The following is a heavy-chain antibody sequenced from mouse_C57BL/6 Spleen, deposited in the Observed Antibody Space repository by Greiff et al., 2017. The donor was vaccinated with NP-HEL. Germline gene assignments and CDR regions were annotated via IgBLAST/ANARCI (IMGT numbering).Heavy chain of an antibody. CDR2: IWSGGST. V-gene: IGHV2-2*01. Sequence: VKLVESGPGLVQPSQSLSITCTVSGFSLTSYGVHWVRQSPGTGLEWLGVIWSGGSTDYNAAFISRLSISKDNSKRQVFFKMDSLQADEKAIYYWDRSAGVYAMDDWGQGTSVTVSS. CDR1: GFSLTSYG. J-gene: IGHJ4*01. CDR3: DRSAGVYAMDD. D-gene: IGHD6-1*01.